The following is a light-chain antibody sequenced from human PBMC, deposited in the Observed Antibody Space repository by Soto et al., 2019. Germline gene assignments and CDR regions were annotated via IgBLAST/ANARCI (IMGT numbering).Light chain of an antibody. CDR3: QQSSNWPPIT. CDR2: GAS. Sequence: DIMIAHAPSNLSVSPVKRATLSFIASQSVSNNLAWYQQKPGQAPRLLIYGASTRATGIPARFSGSGSGTEFTLTIRSLEPEDFAVYYCQQSSNWPPITCGKGPRREIK. V-gene: IGKV3-15*01. J-gene: IGKJ5*01. CDR1: QSVSNN.